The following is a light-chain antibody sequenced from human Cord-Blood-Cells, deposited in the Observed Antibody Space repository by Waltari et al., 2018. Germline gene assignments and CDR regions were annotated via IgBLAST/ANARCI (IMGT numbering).Light chain of an antibody. Sequence: QSALTQPASVSGSPGPSITISCTGTSSDVGGYNYVPWYQQHPGKAPKLRIYDVSNRPSGVSNRFSGSKSGNTASLTISGLQAEDEADYYCSSYTSSSTLVFGGGTKLTVL. V-gene: IGLV2-14*01. CDR3: SSYTSSSTLV. CDR2: DVS. J-gene: IGLJ2*01. CDR1: SSDVGGYNY.